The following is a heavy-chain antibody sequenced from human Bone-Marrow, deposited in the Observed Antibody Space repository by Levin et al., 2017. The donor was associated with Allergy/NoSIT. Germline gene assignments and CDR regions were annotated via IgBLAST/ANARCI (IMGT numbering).Heavy chain of an antibody. V-gene: IGHV3-30*04. D-gene: IGHD3-22*01. Sequence: LSLTCAASGSTFSIYVMHWVRQAPGKGLEWVAVIAHDKSSQSYADSVKGRFTISRDNSKNTLYLQMNSLRDEVTAVYYCATAGHTSGYADTFEIWGQGTMVAVSA. CDR1: GSTFSIYV. CDR3: ATAGHTSGYADTFEI. CDR2: IAHDKSSQ. J-gene: IGHJ3*02.